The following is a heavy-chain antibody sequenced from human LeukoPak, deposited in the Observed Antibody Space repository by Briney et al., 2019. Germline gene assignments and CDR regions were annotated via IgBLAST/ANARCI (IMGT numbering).Heavy chain of an antibody. Sequence: GGSLRLCCASSGFTFSSYSMNWVRQAPGKGLEWVSSISSSSSYIYYADSVKGRFTISRDNAKNSLYLQMNSLRAEDTAVYYCARVLGVNWIDYWGQGTLVTVSS. CDR1: GFTFSSYS. D-gene: IGHD1-1*01. V-gene: IGHV3-21*01. CDR2: ISSSSSYI. J-gene: IGHJ4*02. CDR3: ARVLGVNWIDY.